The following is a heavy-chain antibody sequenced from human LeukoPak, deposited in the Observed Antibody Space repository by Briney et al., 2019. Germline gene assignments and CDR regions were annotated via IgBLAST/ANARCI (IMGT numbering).Heavy chain of an antibody. Sequence: ASVKVSCKVSGYTLTELSMHWVRQAPGKGLEWMGGSDPEDGETIYAQKFQGRVTMTEDTSTDTAYMELSSLRSEDTAVYYCATVGYYDSSGSDLISHAFDIWGQGTMVTVSS. J-gene: IGHJ3*02. V-gene: IGHV1-24*01. CDR3: ATVGYYDSSGSDLISHAFDI. CDR1: GYTLTELS. D-gene: IGHD3-22*01. CDR2: SDPEDGET.